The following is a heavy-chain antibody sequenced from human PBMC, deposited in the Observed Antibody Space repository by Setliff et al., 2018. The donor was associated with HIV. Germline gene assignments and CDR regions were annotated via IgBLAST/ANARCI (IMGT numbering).Heavy chain of an antibody. D-gene: IGHD2-2*01. CDR3: AIGDEYPGVFQS. V-gene: IGHV4-4*09. Sequence: SETLSLTCAVSSASISNYHWSWIRQTPGKGLEWIGSIYTSGTTNYNPSLEGRITTSVDLSKNHFSLNLHSVTAADTAVYYCAIGDEYPGVFQSWGQGKVVTVLL. CDR2: IYTSGTT. J-gene: IGHJ5*02. CDR1: SASISNYH.